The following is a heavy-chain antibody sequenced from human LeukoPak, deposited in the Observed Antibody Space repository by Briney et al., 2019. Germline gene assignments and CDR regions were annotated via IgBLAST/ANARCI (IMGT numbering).Heavy chain of an antibody. D-gene: IGHD3-3*01. CDR3: ARRRLRFSPMDV. Sequence: SETLSLTCTVSGGSISSYYWSWIRQPPGKGLEWIGEINHSGSTNYNPSLKSRVTISVDTSKNQFSLKLSSVTAADTAVYYCARRRLRFSPMDVWGKGTTVTVSS. J-gene: IGHJ6*03. CDR1: GGSISSYY. V-gene: IGHV4-34*01. CDR2: INHSGST.